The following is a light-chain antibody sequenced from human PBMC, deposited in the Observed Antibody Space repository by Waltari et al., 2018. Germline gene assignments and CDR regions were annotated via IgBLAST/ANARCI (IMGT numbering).Light chain of an antibody. J-gene: IGLJ1*01. CDR1: TSNIGSNT. V-gene: IGLV1-44*01. Sequence: QSVLPQTPSASGTPGQRVTIPCSGSTSNIGSNTVNWYQHLPGTAPKLLMYNNDQRPSGVPDRFSGSKSGTSASLAISGLQSEDESDYYCATWDDSLNGYLFGTGTKVNVL. CDR2: NND. CDR3: ATWDDSLNGYL.